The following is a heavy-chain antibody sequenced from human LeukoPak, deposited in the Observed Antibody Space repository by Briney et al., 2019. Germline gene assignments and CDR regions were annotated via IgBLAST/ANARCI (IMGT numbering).Heavy chain of an antibody. CDR2: ISGSGGST. Sequence: TGGSLRLSCAASGFIFSSYSMNWVRQAPGKGLEWVSAISGSGGSTYYADSVKGRFTISRDNSKNTLYLQMNSLRAEDTAVYYCAKDPDSSGWYLMGGFDYWGQGTLVTVSS. D-gene: IGHD6-19*01. CDR3: AKDPDSSGWYLMGGFDY. J-gene: IGHJ4*02. V-gene: IGHV3-23*01. CDR1: GFIFSSYS.